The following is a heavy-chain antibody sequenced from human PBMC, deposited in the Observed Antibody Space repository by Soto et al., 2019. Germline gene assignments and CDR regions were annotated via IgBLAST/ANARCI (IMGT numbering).Heavy chain of an antibody. Sequence: EVQLVESGGGLVKPGGSLSLSCAASGFTFSSYSMNWVRQAPGKGLEWVSSISSSSSYIYYADSVKGRFTISRDNAKNSLYLQMNSLRAEDTAVYYCARTGDGSGGTYYFDYWGQGTLVTVSS. J-gene: IGHJ4*02. CDR1: GFTFSSYS. V-gene: IGHV3-21*01. CDR2: ISSSSSYI. D-gene: IGHD2-15*01. CDR3: ARTGDGSGGTYYFDY.